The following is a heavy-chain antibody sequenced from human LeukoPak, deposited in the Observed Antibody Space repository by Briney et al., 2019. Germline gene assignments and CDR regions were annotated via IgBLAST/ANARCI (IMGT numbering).Heavy chain of an antibody. CDR3: ARRIVVVPAAISGAFDI. CDR1: GFTFDDYA. CDR2: ISWNSGSI. D-gene: IGHD2-2*01. V-gene: IGHV3-9*01. J-gene: IGHJ3*02. Sequence: PGRSLRLSCAASGFTFDDYAMPWVRQAPGKGLEWVSGISWNSGSIGYADSVKGRFTISRDNAKNSLYLQMNSLRAEDTAVYYCARRIVVVPAAISGAFDIWGQGTMVTVSS.